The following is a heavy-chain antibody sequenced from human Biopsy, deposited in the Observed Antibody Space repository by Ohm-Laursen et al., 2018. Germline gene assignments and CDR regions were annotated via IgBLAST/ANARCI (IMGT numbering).Heavy chain of an antibody. Sequence: TPSLTCSVSGGSVGDYFLSWIRLVPGKRPEWIGYTYYRGTSENNPSLRSRVTTSVDISRNQFFLNMKSVTGADTAVYYCAAFPFSGGPAFDIWGQGTTVIVSS. D-gene: IGHD2/OR15-2a*01. J-gene: IGHJ3*02. CDR1: GGSVGDYF. CDR3: AAFPFSGGPAFDI. CDR2: TYYRGTS. V-gene: IGHV4-59*02.